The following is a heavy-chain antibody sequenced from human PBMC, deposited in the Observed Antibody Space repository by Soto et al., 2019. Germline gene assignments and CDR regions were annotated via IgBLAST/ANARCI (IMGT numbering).Heavy chain of an antibody. CDR2: INGDGGST. V-gene: IGHV3-74*01. D-gene: IGHD2-2*01. CDR1: GFTFSSYW. CDR3: ARGLYLKYGQDY. J-gene: IGHJ4*02. Sequence: EVQLVESGGGLVQTGGSLRLSCAASGFTFSSYWMPWVRQAPGKGVVWVSRINGDGGSTNYADSVKGRFTISRDNAKNTVYLQVDSLRAEDTAVYYCARGLYLKYGQDYWGQGTLVTVSS.